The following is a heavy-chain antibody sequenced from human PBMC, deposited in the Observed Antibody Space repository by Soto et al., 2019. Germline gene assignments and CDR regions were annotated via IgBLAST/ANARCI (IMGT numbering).Heavy chain of an antibody. CDR3: VRPLPSGQTHAKDV. Sequence: GGSLRLSCVASGLPVAGSYMAWVRQAPGKGLEWASVIYNDGTTYYSQSVEGRFTISRDTSKNTLYLQMDRLRDEDTAVYYCVRPLPSGQTHAKDVWGQGTTVTVSS. CDR1: GLPVAGSY. J-gene: IGHJ6*02. CDR2: IYNDGTT. D-gene: IGHD3-10*01. V-gene: IGHV3-53*01.